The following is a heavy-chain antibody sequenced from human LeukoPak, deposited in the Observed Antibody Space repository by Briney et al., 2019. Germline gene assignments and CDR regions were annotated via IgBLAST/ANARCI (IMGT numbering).Heavy chain of an antibody. CDR2: IYYSGST. V-gene: IGHV4-39*01. CDR1: GGSISSSSYY. J-gene: IGHJ4*02. Sequence: GPGMAKPSDTLSPTCTIFGGSISSSSYYWFCIRQPPGQALVRLGSIYYSGSTYYHRSLKSRVTISVDTSQNQFSLKLSSVTAADTAVYYCARGEYSSGWFPPDYGGQGTLVTVS. D-gene: IGHD6-19*01. CDR3: ARGEYSSGWFPPDY.